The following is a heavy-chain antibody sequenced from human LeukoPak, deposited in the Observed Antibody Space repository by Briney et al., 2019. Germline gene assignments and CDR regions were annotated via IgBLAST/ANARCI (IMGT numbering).Heavy chain of an antibody. Sequence: SETLSLTYTVSGGSISSYYWSWIRQPAGKGLEWIGRIYTSGSTNYNPSLKSRVTMSVDTSKNQFSLKLSSVTAADTAVYYCATRHYYDSSGYYWGQGTLVTVSS. CDR1: GGSISSYY. J-gene: IGHJ4*02. CDR2: IYTSGST. D-gene: IGHD3-22*01. CDR3: ATRHYYDSSGYY. V-gene: IGHV4-4*07.